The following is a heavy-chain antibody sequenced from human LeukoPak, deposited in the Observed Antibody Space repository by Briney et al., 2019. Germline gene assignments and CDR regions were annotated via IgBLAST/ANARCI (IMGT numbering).Heavy chain of an antibody. CDR1: GYRSTSYG. Sequence: ASVKVSFKASGYRSTSYGISWVRQAPGQGLEWMGWINTYNGKTNYAKNLQGRVTATTDTSTSTAYMELRSLRSDDTAVYYCARDPDGDYDFDYWGQGTLVTVSS. CDR3: ARDPDGDYDFDY. D-gene: IGHD4-17*01. V-gene: IGHV1-18*01. CDR2: INTYNGKT. J-gene: IGHJ4*02.